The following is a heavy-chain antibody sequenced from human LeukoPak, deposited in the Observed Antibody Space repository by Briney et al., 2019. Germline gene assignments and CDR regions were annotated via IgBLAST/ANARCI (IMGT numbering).Heavy chain of an antibody. J-gene: IGHJ4*02. CDR2: IYSGGST. CDR3: ARDHSSADYLGVFGY. D-gene: IGHD3-22*01. CDR1: GDSISSDY. Sequence: SETLSLTCTVSGDSISSDYWSWIRQPAGKRLEWIGRIYSGGSTNYNPSLRSRVSMSVDTSKNQFSLRLSSVTAADTAVYFCARDHSSADYLGVFGYWGQGTLVTVSS. V-gene: IGHV4-4*07.